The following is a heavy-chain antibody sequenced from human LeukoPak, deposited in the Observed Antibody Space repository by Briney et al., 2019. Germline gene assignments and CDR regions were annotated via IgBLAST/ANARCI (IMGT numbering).Heavy chain of an antibody. V-gene: IGHV4-34*01. CDR1: GGSFSGYY. D-gene: IGHD2-15*01. J-gene: IGHJ5*02. CDR2: INHSGST. Sequence: PSETLSLTCAVYGGSFSGYYWSWIRQPPGKGLEWIGEINHSGSTNYNPSPKSRVTISVDTSKNQFSLKLSSVTAADTAVYYCAREARVRYCSGGSCYSRWFDPWGQGTLITVSS. CDR3: AREARVRYCSGGSCYSRWFDP.